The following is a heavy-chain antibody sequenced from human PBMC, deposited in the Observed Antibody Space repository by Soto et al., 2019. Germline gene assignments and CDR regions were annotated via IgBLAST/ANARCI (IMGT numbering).Heavy chain of an antibody. CDR3: VVAAQPYYFDY. D-gene: IGHD2-15*01. CDR1: GYTFTSYG. V-gene: IGHV1-18*01. CDR2: ISAYNGNK. J-gene: IGHJ4*02. Sequence: QVPPVQSGAEVKKPGASVKVSCKASGYTFTSYGISWVRQAPGQGLEWMGWISAYNGNKKYAQKLQGRVTMTTDTSTSTAYMELRSLRSDDTAVYYCVVAAQPYYFDYWGQGTLVTVSS.